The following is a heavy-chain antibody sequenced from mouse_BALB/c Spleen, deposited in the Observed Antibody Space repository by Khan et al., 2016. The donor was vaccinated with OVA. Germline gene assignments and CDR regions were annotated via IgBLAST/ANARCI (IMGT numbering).Heavy chain of an antibody. CDR1: GYTFINYW. D-gene: IGHD1-3*01. CDR3: ATSGLRGDFDY. Sequence: VQLQESGAELAKPGASVKMSCKASGYTFINYWILWVKQRPGQGLEWIGYINPSTGYTEYNQNFKDKATLTADKSYSTAYMQLSSLTSEDSAVYYCATSGLRGDFDYWGQGTTLTVAS. CDR2: INPSTGYT. J-gene: IGHJ2*01. V-gene: IGHV1-7*01.